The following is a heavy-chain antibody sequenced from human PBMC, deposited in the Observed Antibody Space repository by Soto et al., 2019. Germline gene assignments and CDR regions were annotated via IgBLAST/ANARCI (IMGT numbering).Heavy chain of an antibody. Sequence: QITLKESGPTLVKPTQTLTLTCTFSGFSLNSRGVGVGWIRQPPGKALEWLALIYWDEDKHFSPSLKSRLTLNTDTTKKQVVLTMTHMDPVDTGTYDCAHLRIIGMAAWFDPWGQGTLVTVSS. V-gene: IGHV2-5*02. CDR3: AHLRIIGMAAWFDP. CDR2: IYWDEDK. D-gene: IGHD1-20*01. J-gene: IGHJ5*02. CDR1: GFSLNSRGVG.